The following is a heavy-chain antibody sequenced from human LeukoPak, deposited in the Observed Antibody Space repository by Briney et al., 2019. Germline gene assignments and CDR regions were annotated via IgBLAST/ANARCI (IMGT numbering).Heavy chain of an antibody. D-gene: IGHD2-2*01. J-gene: IGHJ6*03. CDR3: ARGPIIDIVVVPAANDYYYMDV. CDR2: ISGYNGNT. Sequence: ASVKVSRKASGYTFTSYGISWVRQAPGQGLEWMGWISGYNGNTKYVQKLQGRVTMTRDTSTSTAYMELRSLRSDDTAVYYCARGPIIDIVVVPAANDYYYMDVWGKGTTVTVSS. CDR1: GYTFTSYG. V-gene: IGHV1-18*01.